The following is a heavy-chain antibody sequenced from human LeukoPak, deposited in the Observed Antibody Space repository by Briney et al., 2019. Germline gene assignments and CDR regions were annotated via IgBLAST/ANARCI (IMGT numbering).Heavy chain of an antibody. CDR1: GDSVSSNSAA. CDR2: TYYRSKWYN. CDR3: ARQYYYGSGARDGNWFDP. V-gene: IGHV6-1*01. J-gene: IGHJ5*02. D-gene: IGHD3-10*01. Sequence: SQTLSLTCAISGDSVSSNSAAWNWIRQSPSRGLEWLGRTYYRSKWYNDYAVSVKSRITINPDTSKNQFSLQLNSVTPEDTAVYYCARQYYYGSGARDGNWFDPWGQGTLVTVSS.